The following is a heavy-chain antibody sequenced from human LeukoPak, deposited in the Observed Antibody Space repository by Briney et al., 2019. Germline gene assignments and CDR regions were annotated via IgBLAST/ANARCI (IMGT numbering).Heavy chain of an antibody. D-gene: IGHD2-2*02. CDR2: INSDGSSK. J-gene: IGHJ6*02. CDR1: GFTFSSYW. Sequence: GGSLRLSCAASGFTFSSYWMHWVRQAPGKGLVWVSRINSDGSSKSYADSVKGRFTISRDNAKNTLYLQMNSLRAEDTAVYYCARDLHTHTDLYYYYGMDVWGQGTTVTVSS. V-gene: IGHV3-74*01. CDR3: ARDLHTHTDLYYYYGMDV.